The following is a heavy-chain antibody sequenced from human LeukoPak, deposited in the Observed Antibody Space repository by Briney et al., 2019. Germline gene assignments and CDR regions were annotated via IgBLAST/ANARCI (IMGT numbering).Heavy chain of an antibody. V-gene: IGHV1-8*01. CDR3: TRGSSGRRDN. D-gene: IGHD6-19*01. CDR2: MKPNSGNT. Sequence: ASLKVSSMPSVYTFTSCDINWVPQAPGQGVWRMGWMKPNSGNTGYGQSLQGRITMTRDISIGTAYMELSNLTSEDTAIYYCTRGSSGRRDNWGQGTLVTVSA. J-gene: IGHJ4*02. CDR1: VYTFTSCD.